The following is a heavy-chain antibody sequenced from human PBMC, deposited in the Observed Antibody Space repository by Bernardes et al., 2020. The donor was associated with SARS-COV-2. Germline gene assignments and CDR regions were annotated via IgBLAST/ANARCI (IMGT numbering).Heavy chain of an antibody. J-gene: IGHJ4*02. V-gene: IGHV3-23*01. Sequence: GGSLRLSCAASGFSFSNSAMSWVRQAPGKGLEWVSSISTGGNTYFADSVKGRFTISRDNSKNTLYLHMNSLRAEDTAVYYCAKEIRPNDYWGQGTLVTVS. D-gene: IGHD3-3*02. CDR1: GFSFSNSA. CDR2: ISTGGNT. CDR3: AKEIRPNDY.